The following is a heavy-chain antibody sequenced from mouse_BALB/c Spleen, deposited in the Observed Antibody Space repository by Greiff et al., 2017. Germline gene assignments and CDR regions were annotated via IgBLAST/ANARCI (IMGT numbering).Heavy chain of an antibody. CDR2: IWGGGST. D-gene: IGHD1-1*01. CDR1: GVSLSRYS. J-gene: IGHJ4*01. V-gene: IGHV2-6-4*01. CDR3: ARGGYYGSSYAMDY. Sequence: VKLMESGPGLVAPSQSLSITCTVSGVSLSRYSVHWVRQPPGKGLEWLGMIWGGGSTDYNSALKSRLSISKDNSKSQVFLKMNSLQTDDTAMYYCARGGYYGSSYAMDYWGQGTSVTVSS.